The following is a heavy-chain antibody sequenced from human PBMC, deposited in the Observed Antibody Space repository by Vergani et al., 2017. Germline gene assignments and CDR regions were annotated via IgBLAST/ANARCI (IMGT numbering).Heavy chain of an antibody. J-gene: IGHJ2*01. CDR3: SRHIRASGSHKAVWYFDL. D-gene: IGHD1-1*01. Sequence: QLQLQESGPGLVKPSETLSLTCTVSGGSISSSSYYWGWIRQPPGKGLEWIGSIYYSGSTYYNPSLKSRVTITVATSKNQFSLKLSSVTAADTAVYYCSRHIRASGSHKAVWYFDLWGRGTLVTVSS. V-gene: IGHV4-39*01. CDR1: GGSISSSSYY. CDR2: IYYSGST.